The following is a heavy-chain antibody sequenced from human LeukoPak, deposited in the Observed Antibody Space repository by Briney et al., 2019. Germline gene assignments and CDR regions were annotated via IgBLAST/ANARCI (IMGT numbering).Heavy chain of an antibody. D-gene: IGHD6-13*01. CDR1: GYTFTGYY. J-gene: IGHJ5*02. V-gene: IGHV1-18*04. CDR3: ARLAGYSSSWYQEYNWFDP. Sequence: ASVKVSCKASGYTFTGYYMHWVRQAPGQGLEWMGWISAYNGNTNYAQKLQGRVTMTTDTSTSTAYMELRSLRSDDTAVYYCARLAGYSSSWYQEYNWFDPWGQGTLVTVSS. CDR2: ISAYNGNT.